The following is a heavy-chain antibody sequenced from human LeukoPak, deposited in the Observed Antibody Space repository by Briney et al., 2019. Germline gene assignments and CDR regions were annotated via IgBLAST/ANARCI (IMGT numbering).Heavy chain of an antibody. D-gene: IGHD2-2*01. CDR2: IYSGGST. J-gene: IGHJ6*03. V-gene: IGHV3-66*01. CDR3: ARAHCSSTICYGPYYYYYYMDV. CDR1: GFAVSSNY. Sequence: SGGSLRLSCAASGFAVSSNYMSWVRQAPGKGLEWVSFIYSGGSTYYADSVKGRFIISRDNSKNTVYLQMNSLRAEDTAVYYCARAHCSSTICYGPYYYYYYMDVWGKGTTVTISS.